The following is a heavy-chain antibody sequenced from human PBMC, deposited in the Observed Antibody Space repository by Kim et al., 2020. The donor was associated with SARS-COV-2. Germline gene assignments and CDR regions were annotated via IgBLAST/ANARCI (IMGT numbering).Heavy chain of an antibody. D-gene: IGHD3-22*01. CDR2: IIPIFGTA. Sequence: SVKVSCKASGGTFSSYAISWVRQAPGQGLEWMGGIIPIFGTANYAQKFQGRVTITADESTSTAYMELSSLRSEDTAVYYCARASVGYYDSSGYLYYFDYWGQGTLVTVSS. CDR3: ARASVGYYDSSGYLYYFDY. J-gene: IGHJ4*02. V-gene: IGHV1-69*13. CDR1: GGTFSSYA.